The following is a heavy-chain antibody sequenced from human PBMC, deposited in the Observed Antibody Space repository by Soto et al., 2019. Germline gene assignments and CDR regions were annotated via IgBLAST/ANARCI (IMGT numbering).Heavy chain of an antibody. D-gene: IGHD2-2*01. V-gene: IGHV1-69*12. CDR1: GGDLTNSG. Sequence: QVHLVQSGAEMKKPGSSVKVSCKVSGGDLTNSGISWVRQAPRQGLEWMGGIFPLVAMVDYSQKFQGRVTITADESTNTAYMDLGSLSSEDTAVYYCAKEDAAAFKSWGQGTLVIVSS. CDR2: IFPLVAMV. J-gene: IGHJ4*02. CDR3: AKEDAAAFKS.